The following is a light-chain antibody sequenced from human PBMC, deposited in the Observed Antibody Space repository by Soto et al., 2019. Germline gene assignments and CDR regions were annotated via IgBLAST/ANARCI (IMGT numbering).Light chain of an antibody. J-gene: IGKJ1*01. CDR1: RSSSDW. CDR2: AAS. V-gene: IGKV1-5*01. CDR3: HQYNSYS. Sequence: DIQMTQSPSSLSPSVGDSVTSTCRASRSSSDWFAWYQQKPGKAPELLIFAASNLKSGVSSRFSGSGSGTEITLTISSLQPDYFAAYYCHQYNSYSFGQGTKVDIK.